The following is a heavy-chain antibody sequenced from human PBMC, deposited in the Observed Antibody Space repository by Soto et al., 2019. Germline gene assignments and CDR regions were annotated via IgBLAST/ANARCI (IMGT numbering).Heavy chain of an antibody. J-gene: IGHJ6*02. CDR1: GYTFTSYD. D-gene: IGHD6-19*01. Sequence: QVQLVQSGAEVKKPGASVKVSCKASGYTFTSYDINWVRQATGQGLEWMGWMNPNSGNTGYAQKFQGRVTMTRNTSISTAYMELSSLRSEDTAVYYCAREGRSIAVAGYYYGTDVWGQGTTVTVSS. CDR3: AREGRSIAVAGYYYGTDV. V-gene: IGHV1-8*01. CDR2: MNPNSGNT.